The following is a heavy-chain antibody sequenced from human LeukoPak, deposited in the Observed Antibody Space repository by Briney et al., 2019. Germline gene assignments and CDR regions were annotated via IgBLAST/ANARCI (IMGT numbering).Heavy chain of an antibody. J-gene: IGHJ4*02. CDR2: ISSSSSYI. Sequence: GGSLRLSCAASGFTFNTYWMTWVRQAPGKGLEWVSSISSSSSYIYYADSVKGRFTISRDNAKNSLYLQMNSLRAEDTAVYYCAKHSMDYGDYVGEDYWGQGTLVTVSS. CDR1: GFTFNTYW. V-gene: IGHV3-21*01. D-gene: IGHD4-17*01. CDR3: AKHSMDYGDYVGEDY.